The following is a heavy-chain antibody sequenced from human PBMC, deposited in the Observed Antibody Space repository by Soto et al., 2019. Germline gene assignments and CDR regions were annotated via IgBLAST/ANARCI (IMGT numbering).Heavy chain of an antibody. D-gene: IGHD6-6*01. CDR1: GGSISGYY. Sequence: FETLSLTCTGSGGSISGYYWSCIRQPPGKGLEWICNIYNSVSTNYNPSLKSRITISIDTAKNQFSLKLSSVTAADTAVYYCARHRYATSSFYFDFWGQGTLVTVSS. V-gene: IGHV4-59*08. J-gene: IGHJ4*02. CDR2: IYNSVST. CDR3: ARHRYATSSFYFDF.